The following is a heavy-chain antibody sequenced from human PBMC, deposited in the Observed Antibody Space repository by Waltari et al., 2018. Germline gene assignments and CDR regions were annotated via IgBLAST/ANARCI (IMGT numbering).Heavy chain of an antibody. CDR1: GLTFSHYW. V-gene: IGHV3-7*01. CDR3: SVSLNY. Sequence: EVQLVASGGGLVQPGGSLRLSCAASGLTFSHYWMDWVRQAPGKGLEWVANIKQDGSESHYVDSVKGRFTISRDNAQNLLYLQMNSLRAGDTAVYYCSVSLNYWGQGTLVTVSS. CDR2: IKQDGSES. J-gene: IGHJ4*02.